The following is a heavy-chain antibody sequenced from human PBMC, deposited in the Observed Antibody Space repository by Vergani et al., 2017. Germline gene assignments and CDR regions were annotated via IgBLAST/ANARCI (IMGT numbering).Heavy chain of an antibody. D-gene: IGHD6-13*01. Sequence: QVQLVQSGAEVKKPGSSVKVSCKASGGTFSSYAISWVRQAPGQGLEWMGGIIPIFGTANYAQKFQGRVTITADESTSTAYMELSSLRSEDTAVYYCASRGAAAGICFGCDPYVRLDYWGQGTLVTVSS. V-gene: IGHV1-69*01. CDR3: ASRGAAAGICFGCDPYVRLDY. CDR1: GGTFSSYA. J-gene: IGHJ4*02. CDR2: IIPIFGTA.